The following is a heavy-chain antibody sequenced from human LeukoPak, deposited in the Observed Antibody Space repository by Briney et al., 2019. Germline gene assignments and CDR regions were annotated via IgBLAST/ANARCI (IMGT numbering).Heavy chain of an antibody. V-gene: IGHV3-23*01. CDR3: AKDVSWGAYEN. D-gene: IGHD3-16*01. CDR2: IIGSGATT. CDR1: GFTFSTYG. Sequence: GGSLRLSCAASGFTFSTYGMNWVRQAPGKGLEWVSGIIGSGATTYYVDSVKGRFTIPRDNSRNTLYLQMNSLRAEDTAVYYCAKDVSWGAYENWGQGTLVTVSS. J-gene: IGHJ4*02.